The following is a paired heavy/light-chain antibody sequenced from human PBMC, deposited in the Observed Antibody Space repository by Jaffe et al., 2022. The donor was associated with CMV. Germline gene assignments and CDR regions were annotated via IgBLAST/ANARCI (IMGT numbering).Heavy chain of an antibody. V-gene: IGHV3-48*03. CDR1: GFTFSNYE. Sequence: EVQLVESGGGLVQPGGSLTLSCAASGFTFSNYEMNWVRQAPGKGLEWVSYISATSGTLYYADSVMDRFSISRDNAKNSLFLQIFSLRADDTAVYYCARGMISVSRGGSIAWGPKPDPNHHYMDVWGKGTTVTVSS. J-gene: IGHJ6*03. CDR3: ARGMISVSRGGSIAWGPKPDPNHHYMDV. CDR2: ISATSGTL. D-gene: IGHD3-10*01.
Light chain of an antibody. Sequence: IVMTQSPATLSVSPGERATLSCRASQSVSSNLAWYQQKPGQAPRLLIYGASTRATGIPARFSGSGSGTEFTLTISSLQSEDFAVYYCQQYNNWPPYTFGQGTKLEIK. CDR1: QSVSSN. CDR2: GAS. J-gene: IGKJ2*01. CDR3: QQYNNWPPYT. V-gene: IGKV3-15*01.